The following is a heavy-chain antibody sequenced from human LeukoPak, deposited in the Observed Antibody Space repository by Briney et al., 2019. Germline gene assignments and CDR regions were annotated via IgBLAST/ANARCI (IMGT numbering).Heavy chain of an antibody. V-gene: IGHV1-8*03. CDR3: ARAIRYQLLSDY. Sequence: ASVKVSCXTSGYTFSTYDINWVRRAAGQGLEWMGWMNPNSGNTGFAQKFQGRATITRDTSITTAYLELSSLRSEDTAVYYCARAIRYQLLSDYWGQGTLVTVSS. CDR1: GYTFSTYD. J-gene: IGHJ4*02. D-gene: IGHD2-2*01. CDR2: MNPNSGNT.